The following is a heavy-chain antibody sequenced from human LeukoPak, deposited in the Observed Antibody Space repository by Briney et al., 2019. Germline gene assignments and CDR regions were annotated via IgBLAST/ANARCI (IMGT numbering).Heavy chain of an antibody. D-gene: IGHD6-13*01. J-gene: IGHJ6*02. CDR1: GGSISSYY. Sequence: SETLSLTCTVSGGSISSYYWSWIRQPPGKGLEWIGYIYYSGSTNYNPSLKSRVTISVDTSKNQFSLKLSSVTAADTAVYYRARDRSRRSSWNNYYYYGMDVWGQGTTVTVSS. CDR2: IYYSGST. CDR3: ARDRSRRSSWNNYYYYGMDV. V-gene: IGHV4-59*01.